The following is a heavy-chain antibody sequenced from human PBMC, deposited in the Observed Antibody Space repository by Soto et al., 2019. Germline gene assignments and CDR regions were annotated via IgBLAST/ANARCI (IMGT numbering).Heavy chain of an antibody. Sequence: QVQLQESGPGLVKPSDTLSLTCDVSGYSISSSNWWGWIRQPPGKGLEWIGYIYYTGSTYYKPSLTSRVTMSVDTSKNQFSLKLSSVTAVDTAVYYCARVVVAGTAYFDYWGQGTLVTVSS. CDR3: ARVVVAGTAYFDY. CDR1: GYSISSSNW. D-gene: IGHD6-19*01. CDR2: IYYTGST. V-gene: IGHV4-28*03. J-gene: IGHJ4*02.